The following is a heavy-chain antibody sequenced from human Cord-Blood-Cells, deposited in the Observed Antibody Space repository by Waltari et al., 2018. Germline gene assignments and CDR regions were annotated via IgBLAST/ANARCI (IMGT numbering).Heavy chain of an antibody. D-gene: IGHD6-19*01. Sequence: EVQLVESGGGLVKPGGSLRLSCAASGFTFSSYSMNWVRQAPGKGLEWVSSISSSSSYIYYADSVQGRCTISRDNAKNSLYLQMNSLRAEDTAVYYCARTSGWYAFDIWGQGTMVTVSS. J-gene: IGHJ3*02. CDR2: ISSSSSYI. V-gene: IGHV3-21*01. CDR3: ARTSGWYAFDI. CDR1: GFTFSSYS.